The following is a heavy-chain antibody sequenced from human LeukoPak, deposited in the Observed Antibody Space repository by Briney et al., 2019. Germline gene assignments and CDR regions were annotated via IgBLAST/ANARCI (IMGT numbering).Heavy chain of an antibody. CDR2: IYYSGST. Sequence: SETLSLTCTVSGGSISSYYWSWIRQPPGKGLEWIGYIYYSGSTNYNPSLKSRVTISVDTSKNQFSLKLSSVTAADTAVYYCARGAVDIVATTMYYFGYWGQGTLVTVSS. D-gene: IGHD5-12*01. CDR1: GGSISSYY. J-gene: IGHJ4*02. V-gene: IGHV4-59*08. CDR3: ARGAVDIVATTMYYFGY.